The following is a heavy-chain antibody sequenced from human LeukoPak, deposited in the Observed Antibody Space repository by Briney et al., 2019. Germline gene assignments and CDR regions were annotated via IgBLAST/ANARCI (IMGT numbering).Heavy chain of an antibody. D-gene: IGHD1-26*01. V-gene: IGHV3-64D*06. CDR3: VKRGGSYDFDY. Sequence: GGSLRLSCSASGFTFSSYGMVWVRQAPGKGLEYVSAITSNGGGTYYADSVKGRFSISRDNSKNALYLQMSSLRTEDTAVYYCVKRGGSYDFDYWGQGALVTVSS. CDR1: GFTFSSYG. CDR2: ITSNGGGT. J-gene: IGHJ4*02.